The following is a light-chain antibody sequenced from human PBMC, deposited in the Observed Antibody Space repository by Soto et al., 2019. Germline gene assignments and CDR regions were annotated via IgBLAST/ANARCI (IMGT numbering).Light chain of an antibody. CDR2: DDT. V-gene: IGLV3-21*02. J-gene: IGLJ3*02. Sequence: SSELTQPPSVSVAPGQTATITCEENKIESKSVHWYQQKPGQAPVLVLYDDTDRPSGISERFSGSNSGNTATLTISRVEAGDEADYYCQVWDSSSDQGVFGGGTKLTVL. CDR3: QVWDSSSDQGV. CDR1: KIESKS.